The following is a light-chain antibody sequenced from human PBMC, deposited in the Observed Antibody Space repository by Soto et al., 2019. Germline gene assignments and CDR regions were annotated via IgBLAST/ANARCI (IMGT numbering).Light chain of an antibody. V-gene: IGLV2-14*01. CDR3: SSYTNTGTLVV. CDR1: GSDIGTYNF. CDR2: EVA. Sequence: QSALTQPASVSGSPGQSITISCSGSGSDIGTYNFVSWYQHHPGRAPKLIISEVANRPSGVSDRFSGSKSGSLASLTISGLHAADEAVYYCSSYTNTGTLVVFGVGTKLTVL. J-gene: IGLJ3*02.